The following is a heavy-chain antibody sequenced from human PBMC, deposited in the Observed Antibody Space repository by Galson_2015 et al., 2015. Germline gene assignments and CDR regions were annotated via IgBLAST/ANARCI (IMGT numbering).Heavy chain of an antibody. Sequence: SLRLSCAASGFTVSSNYMSWVRQAPGKGLEWVSVIYSGGSTYYADSVKGRFTISRDNSKNTLYLQMNSLRAEDTAVYYCAKDSPYRIRGYFDYWGQGTLVTVSS. J-gene: IGHJ4*02. CDR3: AKDSPYRIRGYFDY. CDR1: GFTVSSNY. D-gene: IGHD2-2*02. V-gene: IGHV3-53*01. CDR2: IYSGGST.